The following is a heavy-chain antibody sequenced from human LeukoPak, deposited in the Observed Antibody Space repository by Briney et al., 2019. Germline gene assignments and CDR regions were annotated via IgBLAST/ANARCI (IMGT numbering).Heavy chain of an antibody. CDR3: ARGWYYDAFDI. J-gene: IGHJ3*02. D-gene: IGHD6-13*01. CDR1: GGTFSSYA. Sequence: AASVKVSCKASGGTFSSYAISWVRQAPGQGLEWMGGIIPIFGTANYAQKFQGRVTITADESTSTAYMELSSLRSEDTAVYYCARGWYYDAFDIWGQGTMVTVSS. V-gene: IGHV1-69*13. CDR2: IIPIFGTA.